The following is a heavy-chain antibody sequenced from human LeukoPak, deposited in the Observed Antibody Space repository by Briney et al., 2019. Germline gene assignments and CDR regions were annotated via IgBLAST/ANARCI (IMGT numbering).Heavy chain of an antibody. Sequence: GRSLRLSCAASRVTFSVYTMGGVRQAPGRGLGWVANINRDGGATTYADSVRGRITISRDKARNSLYLKMSTLRGEDTAVYYCARGPDSSGNRVDPWGQGTLVTVSS. CDR1: RVTFSVYT. D-gene: IGHD3-22*01. J-gene: IGHJ5*02. CDR2: INRDGGAT. CDR3: ARGPDSSGNRVDP. V-gene: IGHV3-7*01.